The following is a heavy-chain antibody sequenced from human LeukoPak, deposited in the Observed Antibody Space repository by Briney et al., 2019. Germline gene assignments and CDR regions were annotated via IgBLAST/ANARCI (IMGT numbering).Heavy chain of an antibody. CDR3: ARGQRRSSKQQLAGYSPGYYYFDY. D-gene: IGHD6-13*01. Sequence: PSETLSLTCTVSGGSISSGGYYWSWIRQHPGKGLEWIGYIYYSGSTYYNPSLKSRVTISVDTSKNQFSLKLSSVTAADTAVYYCARGQRRSSKQQLAGYSPGYYYFDYWGQGTLVTVSS. J-gene: IGHJ4*02. CDR2: IYYSGST. CDR1: GGSISSGGYY. V-gene: IGHV4-31*03.